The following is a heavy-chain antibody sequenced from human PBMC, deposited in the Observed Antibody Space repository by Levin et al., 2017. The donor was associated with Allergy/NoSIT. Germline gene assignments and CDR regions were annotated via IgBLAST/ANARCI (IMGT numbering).Heavy chain of an antibody. D-gene: IGHD3-3*01. Sequence: GESLKISCVASGFGFRDYAMSWVRQAPGKGLEWVSGISGSGDSTYYTDSVKGRFTISRDNLENTLYLQMGDVRAEDTAFYYCAKDPHYDYWSGWPNLFDPWGQGTLVTVSS. V-gene: IGHV3-23*01. J-gene: IGHJ5*02. CDR1: GFGFRDYA. CDR2: ISGSGDST. CDR3: AKDPHYDYWSGWPNLFDP.